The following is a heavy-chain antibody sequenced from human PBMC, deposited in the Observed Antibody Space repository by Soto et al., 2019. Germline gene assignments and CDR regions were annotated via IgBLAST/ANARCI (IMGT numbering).Heavy chain of an antibody. Sequence: GGSLRLSCVGSGFIFSNNGMHWVRQTPGKGLEWVAFMSYEGSETVYADSVKCRFTISRDNSKNTLFLHMSNLRAEDTAMYYCTIVRMADSALDHWGQGTLVTVSS. CDR1: GFIFSNNG. J-gene: IGHJ4*02. D-gene: IGHD3-10*02. CDR3: TIVRMADSALDH. V-gene: IGHV3-30*02. CDR2: MSYEGSET.